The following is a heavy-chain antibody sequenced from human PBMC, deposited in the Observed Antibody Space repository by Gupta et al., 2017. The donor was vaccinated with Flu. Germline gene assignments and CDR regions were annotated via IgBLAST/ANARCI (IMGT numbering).Heavy chain of an antibody. CDR1: FDDYA. J-gene: IGHJ3*02. D-gene: IGHD3-22*01. Sequence: FDDYAVHWGRQGPGKGLERVSSISWNGGIIGYADAGKGGFTISRENAENSRDVQMNRVREEETGLYYCAKAVVVEDDALDIWGQGTMVTVSS. CDR3: AKAVVVEDDALDI. V-gene: IGHV3-9*01. CDR2: ISWNGGII.